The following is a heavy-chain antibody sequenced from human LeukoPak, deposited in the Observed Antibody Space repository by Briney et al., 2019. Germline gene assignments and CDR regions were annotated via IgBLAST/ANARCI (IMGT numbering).Heavy chain of an antibody. CDR2: IYYSGST. D-gene: IGHD2-15*01. J-gene: IGHJ5*02. V-gene: IGHV4-59*08. CDR3: ARRLGYCSGGSCYSNWFDP. Sequence: PSETLSLTCTVSGGSISSYYWSWIRQPRGKGLEWIGYIYYSGSTNYNPSLKSRVTVSVDTSKIQFSLKLSSVTAADTAVYYCARRLGYCSGGSCYSNWFDPWGQGTLVTVSS. CDR1: GGSISSYY.